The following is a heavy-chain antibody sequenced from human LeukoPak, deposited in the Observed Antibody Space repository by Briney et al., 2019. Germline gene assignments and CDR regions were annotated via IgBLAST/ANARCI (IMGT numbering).Heavy chain of an antibody. CDR2: IYYSGST. Sequence: NPSETLSLTCTVSGGSISSYYWSWIRQPPGKGLEWIGYIYYSGSTNYNPSLKSRVTISVDTSKNQFSLKLSSVTAADTAVYYCARDRGSYWGQGTLVTVSS. CDR3: ARDRGSY. CDR1: GGSISSYY. D-gene: IGHD5-24*01. J-gene: IGHJ4*02. V-gene: IGHV4-59*01.